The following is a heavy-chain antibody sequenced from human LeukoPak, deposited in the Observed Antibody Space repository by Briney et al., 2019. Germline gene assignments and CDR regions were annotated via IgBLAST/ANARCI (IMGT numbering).Heavy chain of an antibody. CDR3: ARLGPEGPFDY. D-gene: IGHD1-14*01. V-gene: IGHV4-39*01. J-gene: IGHJ4*02. Sequence: SETLSLPCTVSGGSISSSRYYWGWIRQPPGKGLEWIGTFYYTGSTYYTPSLKSRVTISVDTSESQFSLKLSSVTAADTAVYYCARLGPEGPFDYWGQGTLVTVSS. CDR1: GGSISSSRYY. CDR2: FYYTGST.